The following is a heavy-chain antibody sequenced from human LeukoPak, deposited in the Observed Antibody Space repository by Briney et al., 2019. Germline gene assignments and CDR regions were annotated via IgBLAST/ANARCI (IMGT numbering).Heavy chain of an antibody. CDR3: ARVWWDSTYYYDSSGYYSFDY. V-gene: IGHV1-2*02. D-gene: IGHD3-22*01. Sequence: ASVKVSCKAFGYTFTGYYMHWVRQAPGQGLEWMGWIKPNSGGTNYAQKFQARVTMTRDTSISTAYMELSRLRSDDTAVYYCARVWWDSTYYYDSSGYYSFDYWGQGTLVTVSS. CDR2: IKPNSGGT. J-gene: IGHJ4*02. CDR1: GYTFTGYY.